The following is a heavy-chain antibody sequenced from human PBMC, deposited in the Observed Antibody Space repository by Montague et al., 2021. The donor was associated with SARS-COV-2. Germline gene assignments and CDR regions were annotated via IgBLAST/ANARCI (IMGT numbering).Heavy chain of an antibody. J-gene: IGHJ4*02. D-gene: IGHD3-22*01. CDR3: ARIINHFDSDGPASRIGH. V-gene: IGHV4-61*02. CDR2: ICSSGVT. Sequence: TLSLTCTVSGGSISSANYSWSWIWPPAGLGLEWIGRICSSGVTNSTLSLKIRVSISIDTSKNEFSLKLSSVTAADTAVYYCARIINHFDSDGPASRIGHWGQGIRVTVSA. CDR1: GGSISSANYS.